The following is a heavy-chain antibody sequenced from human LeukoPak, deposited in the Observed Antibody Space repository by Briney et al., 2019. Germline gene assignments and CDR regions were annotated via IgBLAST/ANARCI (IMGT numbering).Heavy chain of an antibody. CDR3: VLGGWLDF. Sequence: GGSLRLSCAASGFSFSTYWMSWVRQAPGKGLEWVANINEHGSETYYVDSVKGRFTISRDNAKNALFLPMSSLRADDTAVYYCVLGGWLDFWGQGTLVTVSS. D-gene: IGHD6-19*01. CDR1: GFSFSTYW. V-gene: IGHV3-7*01. CDR2: INEHGSET. J-gene: IGHJ4*02.